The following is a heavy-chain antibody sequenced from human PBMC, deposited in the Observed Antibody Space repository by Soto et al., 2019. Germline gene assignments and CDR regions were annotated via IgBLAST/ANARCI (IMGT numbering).Heavy chain of an antibody. CDR2: TSVYNGNT. J-gene: IGHJ3*02. D-gene: IGHD6-6*01. CDR1: GYTFTSYG. V-gene: IGHV1-18*01. CDR3: ARRGPYSSSPLSNAFDI. Sequence: VQLVQSGAEVKKPGASVTVSCEASGYTFTSYGIIWVRQAPGQGLEWMGWTSVYNGNTDYAQKLQGRVTMTTDTSTNTAYMDLRSLRSDDTAVYYCARRGPYSSSPLSNAFDIWGQGTMVTVSS.